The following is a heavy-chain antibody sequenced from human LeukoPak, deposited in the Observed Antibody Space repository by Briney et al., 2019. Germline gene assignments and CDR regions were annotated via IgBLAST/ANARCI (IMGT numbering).Heavy chain of an antibody. CDR3: AREGSSGYAAFDI. CDR2: IYYSGST. Sequence: PGGSLRLSCAASGFTFSNYAMSWVRQAPGKGLEWIGSIYYSGSTYYNPSLKSRVTISVDTSKNQFSLKLSSVTAADTAVYYCAREGSSGYAAFDIWGQGTMVTVSS. V-gene: IGHV4-39*07. CDR1: GFTFSNYA. J-gene: IGHJ3*02. D-gene: IGHD3-22*01.